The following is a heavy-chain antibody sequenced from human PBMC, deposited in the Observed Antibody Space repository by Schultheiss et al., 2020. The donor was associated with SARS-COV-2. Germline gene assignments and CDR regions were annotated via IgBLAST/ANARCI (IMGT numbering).Heavy chain of an antibody. CDR3: ARDEDEGVRGVNPVGMDV. J-gene: IGHJ6*02. D-gene: IGHD3-10*01. V-gene: IGHV4-31*03. Sequence: SETLSLTCTVSGGSISSGGYYWSWIRQHPGKGLEWIGYIYYSGSTYYNPSLKSRVTISVDTSKNQFSLKLSSVTAADTAVYYCARDEDEGVRGVNPVGMDVWGQGTTVTVSS. CDR2: IYYSGST. CDR1: GGSISSGGYY.